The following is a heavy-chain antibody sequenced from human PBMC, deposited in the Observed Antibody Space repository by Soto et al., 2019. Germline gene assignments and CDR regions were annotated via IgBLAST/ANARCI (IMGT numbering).Heavy chain of an antibody. V-gene: IGHV1-69*02. CDR3: ARANSSSWYFQYGMDV. J-gene: IGHJ6*02. Sequence: QVQLVQSGAEVKKPGSSVKVSCKASGGTFSSYTISWVRQAPGQGLEWMGRIIPILGIANYAQKFQGRVTITADKSTSTAYMELSSLRSEDTAVYYRARANSSSWYFQYGMDVWGQGTTVTVSS. CDR2: IIPILGIA. CDR1: GGTFSSYT. D-gene: IGHD6-13*01.